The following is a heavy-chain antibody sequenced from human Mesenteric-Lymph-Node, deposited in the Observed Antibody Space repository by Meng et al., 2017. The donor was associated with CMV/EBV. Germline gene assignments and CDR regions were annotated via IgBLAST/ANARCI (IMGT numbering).Heavy chain of an antibody. CDR3: ARRKVATRNWYFDL. J-gene: IGHJ2*01. D-gene: IGHD5-12*01. CDR1: GGCFRGCY. Sequence: AVCGGCFRGCYWSWIRQTPGGGLEWIGEIDHSGNSNYSPSLKSRVTISVDTSKNQFSLKLSSVTAADTAVYYCARRKVATRNWYFDLWGRGTLVTVSS. V-gene: IGHV4-34*01. CDR2: IDHSGNS.